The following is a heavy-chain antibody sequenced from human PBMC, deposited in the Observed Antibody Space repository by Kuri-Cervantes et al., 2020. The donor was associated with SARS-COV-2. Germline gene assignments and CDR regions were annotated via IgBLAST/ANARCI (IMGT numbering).Heavy chain of an antibody. Sequence: GGSLRLSCAASGFTFSSYSMNWVRQAPGKGLEWVSSISSSSSYIYYADSVKGRFTISRDNSKNTLYLQMNSLRAEDTAVYYCARAKVPASYYYMDVWGKGTTVTVSS. V-gene: IGHV3-21*01. CDR2: ISSSSSYI. CDR3: ARAKVPASYYYMDV. D-gene: IGHD6-25*01. J-gene: IGHJ6*03. CDR1: GFTFSSYS.